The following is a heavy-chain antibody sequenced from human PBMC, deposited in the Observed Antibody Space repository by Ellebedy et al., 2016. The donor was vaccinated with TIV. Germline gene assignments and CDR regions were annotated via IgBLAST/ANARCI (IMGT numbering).Heavy chain of an antibody. CDR1: GFTFSSYT. CDR3: AKRLTAAGSGQYYYGMDV. CDR2: ISGSGGGT. J-gene: IGHJ6*02. Sequence: GESLKISXAASGFTFSSYTMRWVRQAPGKGLEWVSDISGSGGGTYYADSVKGRFTISRDNSKNTLYLQMNSLRVEDTAVYYCAKRLTAAGSGQYYYGMDVWGQGTTVTVSS. D-gene: IGHD6-13*01. V-gene: IGHV3-23*01.